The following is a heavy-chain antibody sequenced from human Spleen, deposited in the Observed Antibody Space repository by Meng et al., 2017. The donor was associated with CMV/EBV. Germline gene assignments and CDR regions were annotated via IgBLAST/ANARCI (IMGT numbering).Heavy chain of an antibody. CDR3: AKSVYTMTGFYYYLDV. D-gene: IGHD3-10*01. Sequence: GESLKISCAVSGFTFDDYAMHWVRQGPGKGLEWVSGISGSGGTPLYADSVKGRLTIFRDNSKNTLDLQLNSLRAEDTAIYYCAKSVYTMTGFYYYLDVWGQGTMVTVSS. CDR2: ISGSGGTP. J-gene: IGHJ6*02. CDR1: GFTFDDYA. V-gene: IGHV3-23*01.